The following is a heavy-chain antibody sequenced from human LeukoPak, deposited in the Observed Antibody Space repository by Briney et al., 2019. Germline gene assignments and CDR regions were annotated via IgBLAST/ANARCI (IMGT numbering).Heavy chain of an antibody. Sequence: PGGSLRLSCAASGFTFSSYAMSWVRQAPGKGLEWVSAISGSGGSTYYADSVKGRFTISRDNSKNTLYLQMNSLRAEDTAVYYCAKGNPMASSGYKNWFDPWGQGTLVTVSS. CDR3: AKGNPMASSGYKNWFDP. CDR2: ISGSGGST. J-gene: IGHJ5*02. D-gene: IGHD3-22*01. CDR1: GFTFSSYA. V-gene: IGHV3-23*01.